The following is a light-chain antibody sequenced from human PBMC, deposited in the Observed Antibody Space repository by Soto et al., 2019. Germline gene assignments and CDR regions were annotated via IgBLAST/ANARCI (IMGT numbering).Light chain of an antibody. V-gene: IGKV1-33*01. CDR3: QYCDFLPL. J-gene: IGKJ3*01. CDR1: HDITNY. Sequence: DIQMTQSPSSLSASVGDRVTITCQASHDITNYLNWYQHKHGKAPKLLLYGASNLETGVPSRFSGSGSGTDFTFTISSLQPEDIATYYCQYCDFLPLFGPGTTVDFK. CDR2: GAS.